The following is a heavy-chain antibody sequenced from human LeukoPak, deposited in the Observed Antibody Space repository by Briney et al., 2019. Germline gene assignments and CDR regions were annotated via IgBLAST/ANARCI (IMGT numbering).Heavy chain of an antibody. Sequence: ASVKVSCKASGGTFSDYALNWVRQAPGQGLEWMGGLIPIFGTANYAQKFQGRVTVTADKSTSTTYLELSSLRSEDTAVYYCARMRSDAFDIWGQGTMVTVSS. V-gene: IGHV1-69*06. CDR1: GGTFSDYA. CDR3: ARMRSDAFDI. CDR2: LIPIFGTA. J-gene: IGHJ3*02.